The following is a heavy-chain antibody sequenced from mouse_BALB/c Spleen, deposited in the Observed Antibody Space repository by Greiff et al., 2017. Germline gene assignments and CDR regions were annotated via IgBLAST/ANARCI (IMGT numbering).Heavy chain of an antibody. V-gene: IGHV8-12*01. Sequence: QVTLKESGPGILQPSQTLSLTCSFSGFSLSTSGMGVSWIRQPSGKGLEWLAHIYWDDDKRYNPSLKSRLTIYKDTSSNQVFLKITSVDTADTATYYCARREGEDYAMDYWGQGTSVTVSS. CDR2: IYWDDDK. CDR1: GFSLSTSGMG. CDR3: ARREGEDYAMDY. J-gene: IGHJ4*01.